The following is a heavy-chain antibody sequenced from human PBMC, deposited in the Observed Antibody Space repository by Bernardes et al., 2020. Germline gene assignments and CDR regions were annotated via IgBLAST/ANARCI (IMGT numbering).Heavy chain of an antibody. CDR3: ARDGGPIAARPGGWFDP. D-gene: IGHD6-6*01. J-gene: IGHJ5*02. CDR1: GFTFSSYS. Sequence: GGSLRLSCAASGFTFSSYSMNWVRQAPGKELEWVSYISSSSSTIYYADSVKGRFTISRDNAKNSLYLQMNSLRDEDTAVYYCARDGGPIAARPGGWFDPWGQGTLVTVSS. V-gene: IGHV3-48*02. CDR2: ISSSSSTI.